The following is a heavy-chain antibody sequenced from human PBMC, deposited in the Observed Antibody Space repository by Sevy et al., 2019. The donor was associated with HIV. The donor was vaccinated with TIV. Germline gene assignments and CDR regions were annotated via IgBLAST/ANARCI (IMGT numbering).Heavy chain of an antibody. Sequence: GGSLRLSCTASGFTLSDYYMSWIRQAPGKGLEWLSYISGRDPTIDYEDSVKGRFTTSRDNAKNSLYLQMNSLRAEDTAVYYCARDQVKYCDVGDYYYDAMDVWGQGTTVTVSS. V-gene: IGHV3-11*01. CDR3: ARDQVKYCDVGDYYYDAMDV. CDR1: GFTLSDYY. CDR2: ISGRDPTI. J-gene: IGHJ6*02. D-gene: IGHD4-17*01.